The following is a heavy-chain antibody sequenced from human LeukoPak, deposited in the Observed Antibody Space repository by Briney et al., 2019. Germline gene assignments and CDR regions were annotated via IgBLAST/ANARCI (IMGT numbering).Heavy chain of an antibody. D-gene: IGHD3-9*01. V-gene: IGHV4-59*01. CDR3: ARGRGTLRYFDLYYFDY. CDR1: GGSISSYY. CDR2: IYYSGST. J-gene: IGHJ4*02. Sequence: PSETLSLTCTVSGGSISSYYCSWIRQPPGKGLEWIGYIYYSGSTNYNPSLKSRVTISVDTSKNQFSLKLSSVTAADTAVYYCARGRGTLRYFDLYYFDYWGQGTLVTVSS.